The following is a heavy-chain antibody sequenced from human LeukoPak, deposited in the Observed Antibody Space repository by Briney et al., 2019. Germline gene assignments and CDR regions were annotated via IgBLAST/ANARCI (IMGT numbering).Heavy chain of an antibody. CDR1: GFTFSSYA. Sequence: PGGSLRLSCAASGFTFSSYAMSWVRQAPGKGLEWVSAISGSGGCTYYADSVKGRFTISRDNSKNTLYLQMNSLRAEDTAVYYCAKAGGGYDYYFDYRGQGTLVTVSS. J-gene: IGHJ4*02. CDR2: ISGSGGCT. CDR3: AKAGGGYDYYFDY. D-gene: IGHD5-12*01. V-gene: IGHV3-23*01.